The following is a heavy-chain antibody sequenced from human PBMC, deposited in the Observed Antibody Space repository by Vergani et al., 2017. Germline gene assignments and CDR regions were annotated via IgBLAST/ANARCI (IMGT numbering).Heavy chain of an antibody. Sequence: EVQLVESGGGLVKPGGSLRLSCAASGFTFSSYSMNWVRQAPGKGLEWVSSISSSSSYIYYADSVKGRFTISRDNAKNSLYLQMNSLRAEDTAVYYCARICSSTSCYPDFDYWGQGTLVTVSS. D-gene: IGHD2-2*01. V-gene: IGHV3-21*01. CDR3: ARICSSTSCYPDFDY. CDR1: GFTFSSYS. CDR2: ISSSSSYI. J-gene: IGHJ4*02.